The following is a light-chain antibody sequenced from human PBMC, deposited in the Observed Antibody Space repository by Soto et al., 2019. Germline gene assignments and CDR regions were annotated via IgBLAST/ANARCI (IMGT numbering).Light chain of an antibody. V-gene: IGKV1-39*01. CDR2: ATS. CDR3: QQGYTTRWT. CDR1: QNIRSY. Sequence: DIQMTQSPTSLSASVGDRVTISCRASQNIRSYLNWYQQIPGKAPNLLIYATSILQTGVPSRFSGSGSGTDFTLTNNGLQPEDFATYYCQQGYTTRWTFGQGTKVDIK. J-gene: IGKJ1*01.